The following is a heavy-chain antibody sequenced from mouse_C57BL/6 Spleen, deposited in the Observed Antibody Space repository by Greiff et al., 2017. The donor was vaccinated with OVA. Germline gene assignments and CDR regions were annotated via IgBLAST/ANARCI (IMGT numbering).Heavy chain of an antibody. J-gene: IGHJ2*01. CDR2: ISYDGSN. D-gene: IGHD2-4*01. CDR1: GYSITSGYY. V-gene: IGHV3-6*01. CDR3: ARGRDYLFDY. Sequence: ESGPGLVKPSQSLSLTCSVTGYSITSGYYWNWIRQFPGNKLEWMGYISYDGSNNYNPSLKNRISITRDTSKNQFFLKLNSVTTEDTATYYCARGRDYLFDYWGQGTTLTVSS.